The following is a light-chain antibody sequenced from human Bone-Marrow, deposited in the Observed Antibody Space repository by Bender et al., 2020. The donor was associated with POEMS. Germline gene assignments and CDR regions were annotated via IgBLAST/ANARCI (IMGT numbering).Light chain of an antibody. Sequence: QSALTQPPSASGSPGQSVTMSCTGTSSDVGGYNYVSWYQQHPGKAPKLLISEVSKRPSGVPNRFSGSKSGNTASLTISGLQSDDEADYYCCSYAGNKNFLVIFGGGTKLTV. CDR2: EVS. CDR3: CSYAGNKNFLVI. CDR1: SSDVGGYNY. J-gene: IGLJ2*01. V-gene: IGLV2-8*01.